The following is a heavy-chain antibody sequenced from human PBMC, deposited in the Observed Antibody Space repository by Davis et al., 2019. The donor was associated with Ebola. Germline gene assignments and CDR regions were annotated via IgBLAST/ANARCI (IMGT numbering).Heavy chain of an antibody. J-gene: IGHJ6*02. CDR2: IDSGGST. D-gene: IGHD2-2*01. CDR3: ARDHCSSTSCYGYYYYFGMDV. CDR1: GFTVSSNY. Sequence: PGGSLRLSCAASGFTVSSNYMSWVRQAPGKGLKWVSVIDSGGSTYYADSVKGRFTISRDNSKNTLFLQMNSLRADDTAVYYCARDHCSSTSCYGYYYYFGMDVWGQGTTVTVSS. V-gene: IGHV3-53*01.